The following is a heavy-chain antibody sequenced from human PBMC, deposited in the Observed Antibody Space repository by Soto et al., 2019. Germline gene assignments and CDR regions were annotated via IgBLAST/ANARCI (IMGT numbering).Heavy chain of an antibody. D-gene: IGHD6-13*01. V-gene: IGHV1-3*01. CDR1: GYTFTSYA. CDR3: ARAPSWYSFDY. J-gene: IGHJ4*02. Sequence: ASVKVSCKASGYTFTSYAMHWVRQAPGQRLEWMGWINAGNANTKYSQKFQGRVTFTRDTSASTAYMELSSLRSEDTALYYCARAPSWYSFDYWGQGTLVTVSS. CDR2: INAGNANT.